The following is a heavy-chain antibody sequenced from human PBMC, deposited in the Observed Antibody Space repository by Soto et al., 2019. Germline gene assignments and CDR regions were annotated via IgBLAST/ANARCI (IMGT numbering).Heavy chain of an antibody. CDR1: GASISDYY. CDR2: LYYSGTT. Sequence: PSETLSLTCSVSGASISDYYWTWVLQPPGKGLEWIGYLYYSGTTNYNPSLMSRVTMLLDTSKSQFSLQLTSVTAADTAVYFCARVRRANGYFYLESWGQGALVTVSS. J-gene: IGHJ4*02. D-gene: IGHD5-18*01. CDR3: ARVRRANGYFYLES. V-gene: IGHV4-59*12.